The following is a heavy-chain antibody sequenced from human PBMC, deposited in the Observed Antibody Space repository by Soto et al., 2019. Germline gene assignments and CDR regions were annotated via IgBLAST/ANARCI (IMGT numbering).Heavy chain of an antibody. Sequence: PGGALRLSCAASGFTFCNYLLGWGRPAPGKGLEWVSGISSSGDDTYYADSVKGRFTISRDNSKNTLYLQMNSLRVEDTAVYYCANSQTIATAGRNYWGQGTPVTVSS. D-gene: IGHD6-13*01. CDR1: GFTFCNYL. CDR3: ANSQTIATAGRNY. J-gene: IGHJ4*02. CDR2: ISSSGDDT. V-gene: IGHV3-23*01.